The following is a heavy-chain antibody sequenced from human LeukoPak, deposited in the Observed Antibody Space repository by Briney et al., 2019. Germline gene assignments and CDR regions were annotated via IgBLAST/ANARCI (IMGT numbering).Heavy chain of an antibody. J-gene: IGHJ4*02. CDR2: FDPEDGET. CDR3: ATLYYGSGSYYRAAFDY. CDR1: GYTLTELS. D-gene: IGHD3-10*01. V-gene: IGHV1-24*01. Sequence: ASVKASCKVSGYTLTELSMHWVRQAPGKGLEWMGGFDPEDGETIYAQKFQGRVTMTEDTSTDTAYMELSSLRSEDTAVYYCATLYYGSGSYYRAAFDYWGQGTLVTVSS.